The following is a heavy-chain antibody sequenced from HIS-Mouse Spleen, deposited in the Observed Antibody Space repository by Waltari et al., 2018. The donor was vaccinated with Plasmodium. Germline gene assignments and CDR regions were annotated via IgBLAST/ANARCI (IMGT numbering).Heavy chain of an antibody. CDR3: ARDRITGTSYFDY. CDR1: GGSISSSSYS. Sequence: QLQLQESGPGLVKPSETLSLTCTVSGGSISSSSYSWGWIRQPPGKGVEWIGSIYYSGSTYYNPSLKSRVTISVDTSKNQFSLKLSSVTAADTAVYYCARDRITGTSYFDYWGQGTLVTVSS. D-gene: IGHD1-7*01. V-gene: IGHV4-39*07. CDR2: IYYSGST. J-gene: IGHJ4*02.